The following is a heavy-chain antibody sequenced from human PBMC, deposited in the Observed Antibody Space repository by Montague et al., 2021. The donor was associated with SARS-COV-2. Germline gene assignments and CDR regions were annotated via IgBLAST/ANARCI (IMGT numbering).Heavy chain of an antibody. J-gene: IGHJ3*01. Sequence: SETLSLTCTVSGGSISSSSYYWGWIRQPPGKGLEWIGSIYYSGSTYYNPSLKSRVTISVDTSKNQFSLKLSSVTAADTAVYYCATYYDILTGYYIDALDFWGQGTMVTVSS. V-gene: IGHV4-39*01. CDR2: IYYSGST. CDR1: GGSISSSSYY. D-gene: IGHD3-9*01. CDR3: ATYYDILTGYYIDALDF.